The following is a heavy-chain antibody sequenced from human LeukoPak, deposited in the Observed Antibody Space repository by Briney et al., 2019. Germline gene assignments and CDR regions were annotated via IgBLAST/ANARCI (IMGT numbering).Heavy chain of an antibody. V-gene: IGHV3-23*01. J-gene: IGHJ4*02. CDR1: AFTFTNYA. CDR3: AYLGLSSDWNDVPGPQIDY. Sequence: GGSLRLSCTASAFTFTNYAMNWVRQAPGKGLEWVSTISGSGTVTYYADSVKGRFTISRDDSTVYLQMNSLRAEDTAFYYCAYLGLSSDWNDVPGPQIDYWGQGALVTVSS. D-gene: IGHD1-1*01. CDR2: ISGSGTVT.